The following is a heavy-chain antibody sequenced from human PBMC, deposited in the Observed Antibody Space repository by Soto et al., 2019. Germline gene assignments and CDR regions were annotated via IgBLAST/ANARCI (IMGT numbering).Heavy chain of an antibody. V-gene: IGHV3-30*18. J-gene: IGHJ4*02. CDR3: AKDQKKNSSGWLFDY. Sequence: GGSLRLSCAASGFTFSSYGMHWVRQAPGKGLEGVAVISYDGSNKYYADSVKGRFTISRDNSKNTLYLQMNSLRAEDTAVYYCAKDQKKNSSGWLFDYWGQGTLVTVSS. CDR2: ISYDGSNK. D-gene: IGHD6-19*01. CDR1: GFTFSSYG.